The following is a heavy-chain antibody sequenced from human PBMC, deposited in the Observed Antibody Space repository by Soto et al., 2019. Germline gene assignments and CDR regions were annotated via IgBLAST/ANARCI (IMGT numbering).Heavy chain of an antibody. CDR1: GGTFSSYA. CDR3: ARAAAIAAAVDYCYEMDC. Sequence: QVQLVQSGAEVKKPGSSVKVSCKASGGTFSSYAISWVRQAPGQGLEWMGGIIPIFGTANYAQKFQGRVTITADESTSTAYIELSSMRPEDTAVYYGARAAAIAAAVDYCYEMDCWGQGTTVTVSS. D-gene: IGHD6-13*01. J-gene: IGHJ6*02. V-gene: IGHV1-69*01. CDR2: IIPIFGTA.